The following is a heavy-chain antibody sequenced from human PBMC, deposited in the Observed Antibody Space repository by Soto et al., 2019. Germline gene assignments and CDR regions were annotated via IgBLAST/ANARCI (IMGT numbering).Heavy chain of an antibody. V-gene: IGHV3-30*18. CDR3: AEERSQGYFDAFDD. CDR2: ISYGGSDK. CDR1: GFTFSNYA. Sequence: QVQLVESGGGVVQPGGSLRLSCAASGFTFSNYAMHWVRQAPGKGLEWVAVISYGGSDKYYGDAVQGRFSISRDNSKNTLYLQMDSLIAEDTAVYNCAEERSQGYFDAFDDCGQGTMVTVSS. J-gene: IGHJ3*01. D-gene: IGHD1-26*01.